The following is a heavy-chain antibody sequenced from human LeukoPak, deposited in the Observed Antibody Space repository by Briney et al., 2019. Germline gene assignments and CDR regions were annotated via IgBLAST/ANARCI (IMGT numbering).Heavy chain of an antibody. J-gene: IGHJ5*02. CDR1: GGSISSHY. D-gene: IGHD1-26*01. Sequence: AEALSLTCIVSGGSISSHYWSWIRQPPGKGLEWIGYIYYSGSTNYNPSLKSRVTISVDTSKNQFSLKLSSVTAADTAVYYCAREEWEPYNWFDPWGQGTLVTVSS. CDR2: IYYSGST. CDR3: AREEWEPYNWFDP. V-gene: IGHV4-59*11.